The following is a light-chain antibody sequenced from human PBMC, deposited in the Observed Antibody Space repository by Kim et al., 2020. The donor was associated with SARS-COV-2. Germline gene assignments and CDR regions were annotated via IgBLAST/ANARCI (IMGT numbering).Light chain of an antibody. CDR3: MYGTHWPPSFT. Sequence: SISCRSSQILVFSDGKTYLNCFHRRPGQSPRRLIYKVSNRDSGVPDRFSGSGSGTDFTLKISRVEAEDVGVYYCMYGTHWPPSFTFGGGTKVDIK. CDR2: KVS. CDR1: QILVFSDGKTY. V-gene: IGKV2-30*01. J-gene: IGKJ4*01.